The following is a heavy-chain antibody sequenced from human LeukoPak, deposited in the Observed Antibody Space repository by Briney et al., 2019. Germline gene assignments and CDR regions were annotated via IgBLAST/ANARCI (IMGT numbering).Heavy chain of an antibody. V-gene: IGHV4-59*08. CDR2: IYYRGST. D-gene: IGHD1-26*01. CDR3: ARAPKVGASTYYYYGMDV. J-gene: IGHJ6*02. CDR1: GGPLTSYY. Sequence: PSETLSLTCAVSGGPLTSYYWTWIRQPPGKGLEWIGFIYYRGSTNYNPSLESRVTISIDTSKNRLSLKLSSVTAADTAVYYCARAPKVGASTYYYYGMDVWGQGTTVTVSS.